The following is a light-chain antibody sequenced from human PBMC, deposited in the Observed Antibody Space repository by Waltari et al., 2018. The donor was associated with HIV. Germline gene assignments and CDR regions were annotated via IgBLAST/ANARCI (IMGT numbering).Light chain of an antibody. CDR1: PTSVRSYEL. J-gene: IGLJ2*01. CDR3: CSYAGSGTSDVL. CDR2: EMN. Sequence: SPLPHPPSVSRSPGHPVTVSSSVIPTSVRSYELILWSQQCPGKAAKLIIFEMNRRPSGSSNRCLGSKAGNTASLTISGVQGEDEAHYYCCSYAGSGTSDVLFGGGTKLTVL. V-gene: IGLV2-23*02.